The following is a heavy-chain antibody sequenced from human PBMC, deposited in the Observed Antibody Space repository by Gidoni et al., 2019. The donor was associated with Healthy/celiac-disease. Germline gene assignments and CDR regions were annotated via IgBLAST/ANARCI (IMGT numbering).Heavy chain of an antibody. V-gene: IGHV1-69*06. CDR2: IIPIFGTA. J-gene: IGHJ4*02. D-gene: IGHD2-2*01. Sequence: QVQLVQSGAEVKKPGSSVKVSCKASGGTFSSYAISWVRQAPGQGLEWMGGIIPIFGTANYAQKFQGRVTITADKSTSTAYMELSSLRSEDTAVYYCASNIVVVPAATLYYFDYWGQGTLVTVSS. CDR3: ASNIVVVPAATLYYFDY. CDR1: GGTFSSYA.